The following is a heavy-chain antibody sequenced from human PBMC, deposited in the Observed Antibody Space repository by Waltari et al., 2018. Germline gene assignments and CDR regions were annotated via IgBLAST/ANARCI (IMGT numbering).Heavy chain of an antibody. V-gene: IGHV4-38-2*01. CDR2: IYHSGST. CDR3: ATVYGDYGFWYFDL. CDR1: GYSISSGYY. Sequence: QVQLQESGPGLVKPSETLSLTCAVSGYSISSGYYWGWIRQPPGKGLEWIGSIYHSGSTYYNPSLKSRVTISVDTSKNQFSLKLSSVTAADTAVYYCATVYGDYGFWYFDLWGRGTLVTVSS. D-gene: IGHD4-17*01. J-gene: IGHJ2*01.